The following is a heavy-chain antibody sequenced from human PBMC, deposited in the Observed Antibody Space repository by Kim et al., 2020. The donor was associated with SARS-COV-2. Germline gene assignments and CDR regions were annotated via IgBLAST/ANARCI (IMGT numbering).Heavy chain of an antibody. D-gene: IGHD6-19*01. J-gene: IGHJ3*02. CDR2: INPSGGST. V-gene: IGHV1-46*01. CDR1: GYTFTSYY. CDR3: ATAPIAVAPRDAFDI. Sequence: ASVKVSCKASGYTFTSYYMHWMRQAPGQGLEWMGIINPSGGSTTYAQNFQGRVTMTRDTSTSTVYMDLSSLRSEDTAVYYCATAPIAVAPRDAFDILGQGTMVTVSS.